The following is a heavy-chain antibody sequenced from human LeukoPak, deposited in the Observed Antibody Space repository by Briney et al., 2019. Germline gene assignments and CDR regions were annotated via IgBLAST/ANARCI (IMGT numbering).Heavy chain of an antibody. J-gene: IGHJ4*02. D-gene: IGHD1-1*01. V-gene: IGHV1-2*02. CDR2: TNPNSGGT. Sequence: ASVRVSCKASGYTFTGYYMHWVRQAPGQGLEWMGWTNPNSGGTNYAQKFQGRVTMTRDTSISTAYMELSRLRSDDTAAYYCARDRETGTPDYWGQGTLVTVSS. CDR3: ARDRETGTPDY. CDR1: GYTFTGYY.